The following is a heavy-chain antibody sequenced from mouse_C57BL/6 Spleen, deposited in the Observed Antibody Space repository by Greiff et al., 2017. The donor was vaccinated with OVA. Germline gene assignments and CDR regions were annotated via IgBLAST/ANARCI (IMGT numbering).Heavy chain of an antibody. CDR2: IWSDGST. J-gene: IGHJ4*01. V-gene: IGHV2-6-1*01. D-gene: IGHD2-4*01. CDR3: ARQPPIYYDYDSYAMDY. Sequence: QVQLKESGPGLVAPSQSLSITCTVSGFSLTSYGVHWVRQPPGKGLEWLVVIWSDGSTTYNSALKSRLSISKDNSKSQVFLKMNSLQTDDTARYDCARQPPIYYDYDSYAMDYWGQGISVTVAS. CDR1: GFSLTSYG.